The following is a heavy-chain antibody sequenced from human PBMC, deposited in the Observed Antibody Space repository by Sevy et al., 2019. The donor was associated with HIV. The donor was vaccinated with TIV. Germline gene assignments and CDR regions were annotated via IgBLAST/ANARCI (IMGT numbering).Heavy chain of an antibody. CDR2: ISSSSTYI. D-gene: IGHD3-22*01. CDR3: ASGSLDSTGYPFDY. V-gene: IGHV3-21*01. J-gene: IGHJ4*02. Sequence: GGSLRLSCVASGFTFSIYTMNWVRQAPGKGLEWVSSISSSSTYIYYADSVRGRFTISRDNAKNSLYLQMHSLGAEDTAVYYCASGSLDSTGYPFDYWGQGTLVTVSS. CDR1: GFTFSIYT.